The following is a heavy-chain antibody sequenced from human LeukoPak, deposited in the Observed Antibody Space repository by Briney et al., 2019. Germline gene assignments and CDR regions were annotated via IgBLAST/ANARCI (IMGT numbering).Heavy chain of an antibody. CDR2: IFFSGST. J-gene: IGHJ1*01. CDR3: ASKNETEFHSSGRRNSEYFQH. V-gene: IGHV4-59*12. CDR1: GGSISSSY. Sequence: SETLSLTCTVSGGSISSSYWSWIRQPPGEGLGWIGYIFFSGSTNYNPSLKSRVTISVDTSKNQFSLKLSSVTAADTAVYYCASKNETEFHSSGRRNSEYFQHWGQGTLVTVSS. D-gene: IGHD6-19*01.